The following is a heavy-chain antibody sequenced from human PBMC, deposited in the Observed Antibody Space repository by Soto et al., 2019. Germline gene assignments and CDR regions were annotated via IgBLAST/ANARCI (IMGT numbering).Heavy chain of an antibody. Sequence: EVQLVESGGNVLQPGGSLRLSCAASGFISSSYWMHWVRQAPGKGLVWVSRINRDGSRTDYADSVKGRFAISRDNAKDTVLLQMNSLRADDTAVYYCARGVNGYYYVDYWGQGTLVTVSS. J-gene: IGHJ4*02. D-gene: IGHD2-8*01. V-gene: IGHV3-74*01. CDR2: INRDGSRT. CDR1: GFISSSYW. CDR3: ARGVNGYYYVDY.